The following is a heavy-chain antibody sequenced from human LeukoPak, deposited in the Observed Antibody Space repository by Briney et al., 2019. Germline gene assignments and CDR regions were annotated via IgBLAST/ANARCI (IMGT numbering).Heavy chain of an antibody. V-gene: IGHV4-34*01. CDR2: IHPSGST. D-gene: IGHD1-26*01. J-gene: IGHJ4*02. Sequence: SETLSLTCAVYGGSFSGYYCTWIRQPPGKGLEWIGEIHPSGSTNYNPSLMSRVTLSLDTSKNQFSLRLSSVTAADTAVYFCARGLYPYKSGVDWGQGTLVTVSS. CDR1: GGSFSGYY. CDR3: ARGLYPYKSGVD.